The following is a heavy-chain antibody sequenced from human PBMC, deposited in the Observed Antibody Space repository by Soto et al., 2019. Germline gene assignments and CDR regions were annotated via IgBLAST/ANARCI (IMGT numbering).Heavy chain of an antibody. V-gene: IGHV3-23*01. CDR3: AKKPSGYSYGHFDY. CDR2: ISGSGRST. J-gene: IGHJ4*02. Sequence: GGSLRLSCAASGFTFSNYAMSWVRQAPGKGLEWVSAISGSGRSTYYADSVKGRFTISRDNSKNTLYVQMNSLRAEDTAVYYCAKKPSGYSYGHFDYWGQGTLVTVSS. D-gene: IGHD5-18*01. CDR1: GFTFSNYA.